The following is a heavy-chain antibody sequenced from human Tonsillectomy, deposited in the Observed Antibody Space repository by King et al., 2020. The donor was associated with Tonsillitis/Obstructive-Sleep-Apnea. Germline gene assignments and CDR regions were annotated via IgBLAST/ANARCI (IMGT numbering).Heavy chain of an antibody. CDR1: GGSFSGYY. J-gene: IGHJ4*02. CDR3: ARAGIAVAGTLWY. Sequence: VQLQQWGAGLLKPSETLSLTCAVYGGSFSGYYWSWIRQPPGKGLEWIGEINHSGSTNYNPSLKSRVTISVDTSKNQFSLKLSSVTAADTAVYYCARAGIAVAGTLWYWGQGTLVTVSS. D-gene: IGHD6-19*01. V-gene: IGHV4-34*01. CDR2: INHSGST.